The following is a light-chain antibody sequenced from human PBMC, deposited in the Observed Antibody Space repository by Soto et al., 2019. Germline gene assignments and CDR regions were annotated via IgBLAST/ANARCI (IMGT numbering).Light chain of an antibody. Sequence: DIQMTQSPSSLSASVGDRVTITCRASQSISSYLNWYQQKPGKAPKLLIYAASSLQSGVPSRFSGSGSGTDFNLTISSLKPEYFATYYCQQSYSNPQTIGQGKRLEIK. CDR3: QQSYSNPQT. CDR1: QSISSY. V-gene: IGKV1-39*01. J-gene: IGKJ5*01. CDR2: AAS.